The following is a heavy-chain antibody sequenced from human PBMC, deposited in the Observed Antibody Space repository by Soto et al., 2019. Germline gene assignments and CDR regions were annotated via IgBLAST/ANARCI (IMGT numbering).Heavy chain of an antibody. J-gene: IGHJ4*02. CDR3: ARARNSRYYYGSGSQALDY. D-gene: IGHD3-10*01. Sequence: SETLSLTCAVSGGSISSGGYSWSWIRQPPGKGLEWIGYIYHSGSTYYNPSLKSRVTISVDRSKNQFSLKLSSVTAADTAVYYCARARNSRYYYGSGSQALDYWGQGTLVTVSS. CDR1: GGSISSGGYS. V-gene: IGHV4-30-2*01. CDR2: IYHSGST.